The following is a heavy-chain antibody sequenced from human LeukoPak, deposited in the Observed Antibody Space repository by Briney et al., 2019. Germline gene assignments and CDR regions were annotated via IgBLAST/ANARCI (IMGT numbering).Heavy chain of an antibody. D-gene: IGHD5-12*01. V-gene: IGHV3-23*01. CDR3: AKDRRLPWDYFDS. CDR2: IDGSGGST. CDR1: GFTFSSYA. J-gene: IGHJ4*02. Sequence: GGSLRLSCVASGFTFSSYAMSWFRQAPGRGLEWVSAIDGSGGSTYYADSVKGRFTISRDNSKNTQYLQMHSLRAEDTAIYYCAKDRRLPWDYFDSWGQGTQVTVSS.